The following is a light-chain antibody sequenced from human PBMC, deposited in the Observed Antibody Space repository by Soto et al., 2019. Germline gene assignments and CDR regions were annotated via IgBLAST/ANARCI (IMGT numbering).Light chain of an antibody. CDR3: QQHSSPGVT. J-gene: IGKJ5*01. CDR1: KSVISY. Sequence: DIVLTQSPATLSLSPGERATLSCRSRKSVISYLALYQQKPGQAPRLLIYDASNRATGIPARFSGSGSGTDFTLTISSLEPEDFAVYYCQQHSSPGVTFGQGTLREIK. V-gene: IGKV3-11*01. CDR2: DAS.